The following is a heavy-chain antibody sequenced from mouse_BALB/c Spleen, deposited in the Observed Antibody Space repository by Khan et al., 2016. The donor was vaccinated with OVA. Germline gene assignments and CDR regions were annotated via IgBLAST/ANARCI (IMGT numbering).Heavy chain of an antibody. CDR3: ARSGSGSFAY. Sequence: QVQLQQSGAELARPGASVKLSCKASGYTFTDYYINWVKQRTGRGLEWIGEIYPGSGNTYYNAKFKDKATLTADKSSSTACIQLNSLTSEDSSVYFCARSGSGSFAYWGQGTLVTVSA. CDR1: GYTFTDYY. J-gene: IGHJ3*01. V-gene: IGHV1-77*01. D-gene: IGHD1-3*01. CDR2: IYPGSGNT.